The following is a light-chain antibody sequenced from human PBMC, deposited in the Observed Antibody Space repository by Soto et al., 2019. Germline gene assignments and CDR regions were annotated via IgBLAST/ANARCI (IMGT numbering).Light chain of an antibody. V-gene: IGLV2-14*03. Sequence: QSALTQPASVSGSPGQSITISCTGTSSDVGAYNSVAWYQQHPGKAPKLMIYDVSNRPSGVSNRFSGSKSGNTASLTISGLQAEDEADYYCSSHTSSSTLVVFGGGTKLTVL. CDR1: SSDVGAYNS. CDR2: DVS. J-gene: IGLJ2*01. CDR3: SSHTSSSTLVV.